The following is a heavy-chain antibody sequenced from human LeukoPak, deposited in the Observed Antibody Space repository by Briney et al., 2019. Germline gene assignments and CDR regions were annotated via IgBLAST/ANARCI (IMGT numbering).Heavy chain of an antibody. CDR2: MWYDGSNK. CDR1: GFTFSSYA. J-gene: IGHJ4*02. CDR3: ARDGILWFGEARLYYFDY. Sequence: GGSLRLSCAASGFTFSSYAMHWVRQAPGKGLEWVAVMWYDGSNKHYADSVKGRFTISRDNSKNTLYLQMNSLRAEDTAVYYCARDGILWFGEARLYYFDYWGQGTLVTVSS. D-gene: IGHD3-10*01. V-gene: IGHV3-33*08.